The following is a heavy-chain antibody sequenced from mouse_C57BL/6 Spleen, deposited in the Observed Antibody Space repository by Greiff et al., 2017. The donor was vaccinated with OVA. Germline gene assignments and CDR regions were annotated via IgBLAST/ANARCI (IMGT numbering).Heavy chain of an antibody. V-gene: IGHV7-4*01. CDR3: VKAVSMVTTYGFAY. CDR1: GFTFTDYY. CDR2: IRNKANGYTT. J-gene: IGHJ3*01. Sequence: EVQGVESGGGLVQPGASLRLSCVASGFTFTDYYMSWVRQPPGKAPEWLALIRNKANGYTTEYTASVKGRFTISRDNSQNILYLQMNTLRAEDSATYYCVKAVSMVTTYGFAYWGQGTLVTVSA. D-gene: IGHD2-2*01.